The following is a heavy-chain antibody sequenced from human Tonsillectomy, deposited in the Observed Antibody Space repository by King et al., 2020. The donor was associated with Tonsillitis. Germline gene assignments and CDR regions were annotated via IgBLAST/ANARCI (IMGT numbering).Heavy chain of an antibody. CDR3: VKFGGNENDAFDI. D-gene: IGHD4-23*01. Sequence: GQLVQSGGGLVQPGGSLRLSCSASVFTFSSYAMHWGRQAPGKGLEYVSAISSNGGSTYYADSVKGRFTISRDNSKNTLYLQMSSLRAEDTAVYYCVKFGGNENDAFDIWGQGTMVTVSS. V-gene: IGHV3-64D*06. CDR2: ISSNGGST. J-gene: IGHJ3*02. CDR1: VFTFSSYA.